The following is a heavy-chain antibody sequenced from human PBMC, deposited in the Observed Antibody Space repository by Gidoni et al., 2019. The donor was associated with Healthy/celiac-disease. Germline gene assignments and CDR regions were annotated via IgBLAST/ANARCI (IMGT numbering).Heavy chain of an antibody. CDR2: ISWNSGSI. Sequence: EVQLVESGGGLVQPGRSLRLSCAASGFTFDDYAMHWVRQAPGKGREWVSGISWNSGSIGYADSVKGRFTISRDNAKNSLYLQMNSLRAEDTALYYCAKDWEPNYGDYVSYFDYWGQGTLVTVSS. V-gene: IGHV3-9*01. D-gene: IGHD4-17*01. CDR1: GFTFDDYA. CDR3: AKDWEPNYGDYVSYFDY. J-gene: IGHJ4*02.